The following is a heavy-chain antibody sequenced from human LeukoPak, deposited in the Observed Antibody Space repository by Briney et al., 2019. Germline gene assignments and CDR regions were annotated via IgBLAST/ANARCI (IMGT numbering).Heavy chain of an antibody. CDR1: GYSSTSYW. D-gene: IGHD5-18*01. CDR3: ARRSGFSYGSFDY. V-gene: IGHV5-51*01. Sequence: AESLKISCKGAGYSSTSYWICCLRQMPGKRREWMGLMYPGDSETRYSPSFKGQVTFSADKSINTAYLQWSSLKASDTAMYFCARRSGFSYGSFDYWGQGTLVTVSS. J-gene: IGHJ4*02. CDR2: MYPGDSET.